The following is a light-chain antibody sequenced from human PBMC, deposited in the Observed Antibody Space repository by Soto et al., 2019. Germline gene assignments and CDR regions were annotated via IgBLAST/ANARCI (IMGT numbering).Light chain of an antibody. CDR3: QQYNNWQPRYT. J-gene: IGKJ2*01. V-gene: IGKV3-15*01. CDR2: GAS. Sequence: EIVMTQSPATLSVSPGERATLSCRASQSVSSNLTWYQQKPGQAPRLLIYGASTRATGIPARFSGSGSGTEFTLTISSLQSEDFAVYYCQQYNNWQPRYTFGQGTKLEIK. CDR1: QSVSSN.